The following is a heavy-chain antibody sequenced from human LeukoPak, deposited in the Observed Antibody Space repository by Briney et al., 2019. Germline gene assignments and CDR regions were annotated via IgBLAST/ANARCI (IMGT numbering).Heavy chain of an antibody. CDR2: ISGSGGST. J-gene: IGHJ4*02. CDR3: ARDLRYYDILTGYYNGIDY. Sequence: GGSLRLSCAASGFTFSSYAMSWVRQAPGKGLEWVSAISGSGGSTYYADSVKGRFTISRDNSKNSLYLQMNSLRAEDTAVYYCARDLRYYDILTGYYNGIDYWGQGTLVTVSS. D-gene: IGHD3-9*01. CDR1: GFTFSSYA. V-gene: IGHV3-23*01.